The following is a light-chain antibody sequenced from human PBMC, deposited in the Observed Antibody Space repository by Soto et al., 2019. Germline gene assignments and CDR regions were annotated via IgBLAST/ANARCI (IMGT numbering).Light chain of an antibody. CDR1: QSVGRT. V-gene: IGKV3-11*01. CDR2: DAS. Sequence: EIVLTQSPATLSLSPGERATLSCRASQSVGRTLAWFQQKPDQAPRLLIYDASNRATGIPARFTGSGSGTDFTLTIRSLEPEDFAIYYCQQRDSWPLTFGGGTKVEI. J-gene: IGKJ4*01. CDR3: QQRDSWPLT.